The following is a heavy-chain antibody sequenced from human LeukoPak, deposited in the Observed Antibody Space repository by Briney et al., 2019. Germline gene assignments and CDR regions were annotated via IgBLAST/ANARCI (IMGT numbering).Heavy chain of an antibody. J-gene: IGHJ4*02. V-gene: IGHV1-18*01. CDR2: ISAYNGNT. CDR3: ARGSTGYSSSRADFDY. CDR1: GYTFTSYG. D-gene: IGHD6-13*01. Sequence: ASVKVSCKASGYTFTSYGISWVRQAPGQGLEWMGWISAYNGNTNYAQKLQGRVTMTTDTSTSTAYMELRSLRADDTAVYYCARGSTGYSSSRADFDYWGQGTLVTVSS.